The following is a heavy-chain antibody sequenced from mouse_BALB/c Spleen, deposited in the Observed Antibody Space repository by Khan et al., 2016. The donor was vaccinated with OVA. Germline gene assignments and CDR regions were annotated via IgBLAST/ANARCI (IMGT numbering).Heavy chain of an antibody. CDR2: IYPGSGNSS. J-gene: IGHJ3*01. CDR1: GYTFTDFY. V-gene: IGHV1-77*01. Sequence: QVQLKQSGAELARPGASVKLSCEASGYTFTDFYINWVKQRTGQGLEWIGDIYPGSGNSSYFNEKFKVNATLTADKSSSTAYMQLSSLTSEDSAVYFCARSGTGSFAYWGHGTLVTVSA. D-gene: IGHD4-1*01. CDR3: ARSGTGSFAY.